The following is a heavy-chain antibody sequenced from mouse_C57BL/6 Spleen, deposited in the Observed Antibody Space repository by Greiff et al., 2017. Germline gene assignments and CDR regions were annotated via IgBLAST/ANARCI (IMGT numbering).Heavy chain of an antibody. CDR3: ARGGYSNYDYAMDY. CDR1: GYTFTSYW. CDR2: IYPGSGST. J-gene: IGHJ4*01. D-gene: IGHD2-5*01. V-gene: IGHV1-55*01. Sequence: QVQLQQPGAELVKPGASVKMSCKASGYTFTSYWITWVKPRPGQGLEGIGDIYPGSGSTNYNEKFKSKATLTVDTSSSTAYMQLSSLTSEDSAVYYCARGGYSNYDYAMDYWGQGTSVTVSS.